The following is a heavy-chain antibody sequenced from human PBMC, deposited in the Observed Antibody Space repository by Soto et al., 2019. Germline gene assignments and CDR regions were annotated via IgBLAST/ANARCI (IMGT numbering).Heavy chain of an antibody. V-gene: IGHV1-2*04. CDR1: GYTFTGYY. CDR2: INPNSGGT. CDR3: ARGTGFGVVTTLNYYYYYGMDV. D-gene: IGHD3-3*01. Sequence: ASVKVSCKASGYTFTGYYMHWVRQAPGQGLEWMGWINPNSGGTNYAQKFQGWVTMTRDTSISTAYMELSRLRSDDTAVYYCARGTGFGVVTTLNYYYYYGMDVWGQGTTVTVSS. J-gene: IGHJ6*02.